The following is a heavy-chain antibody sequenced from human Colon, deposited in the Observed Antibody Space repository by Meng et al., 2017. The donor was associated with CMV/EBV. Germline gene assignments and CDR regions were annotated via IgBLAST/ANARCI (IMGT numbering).Heavy chain of an antibody. V-gene: IGHV4-61*01. CDR2: ISDSGST. Sequence: GSLRLSCTVSGVSVSTSSYYWSWIRQPPGKGLQWIGYISDSGSTNYNPSLKSRVSISVDTSKNRFSLKLTSVTAADTAVYYCMNRAYSQGQDFWGQGMLVTVSS. J-gene: IGHJ4*02. D-gene: IGHD5-12*01. CDR1: GVSVSTSSYY. CDR3: MNRAYSQGQDF.